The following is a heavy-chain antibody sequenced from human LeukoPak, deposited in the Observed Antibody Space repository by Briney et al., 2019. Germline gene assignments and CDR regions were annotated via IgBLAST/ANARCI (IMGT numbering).Heavy chain of an antibody. Sequence: SETPSLTCAVYGGSFSGYYLSWIRQPPGKGLELIGEINHSGSTNYNPSLKSRVTISVDTSKNQFSLKLSSVTAADTAMYYCARAHSGVNTTMTPYYYYYYIDVWGKGTTVTISS. CDR2: INHSGST. D-gene: IGHD5-18*01. CDR1: GGSFSGYY. CDR3: ARAHSGVNTTMTPYYYYYYIDV. J-gene: IGHJ6*03. V-gene: IGHV4-34*01.